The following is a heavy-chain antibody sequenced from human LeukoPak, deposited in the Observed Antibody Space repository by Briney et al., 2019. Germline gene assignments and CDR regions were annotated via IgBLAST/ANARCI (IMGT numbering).Heavy chain of an antibody. CDR2: ISSSSTYI. CDR3: ARDVGHCSGGRCYGGRGLDW. D-gene: IGHD2-15*01. V-gene: IGHV3-21*01. CDR1: GFTFSVYS. J-gene: IGHJ4*02. Sequence: GGSLSLSCAASGFTFSVYSMSWVRQAPGKGLEWVSSISSSSTYIYYADSVKGRFAVSGDNAKNSLYLQMNSLRAEDTAVYYCARDVGHCSGGRCYGGRGLDWWGQGTLVTVSS.